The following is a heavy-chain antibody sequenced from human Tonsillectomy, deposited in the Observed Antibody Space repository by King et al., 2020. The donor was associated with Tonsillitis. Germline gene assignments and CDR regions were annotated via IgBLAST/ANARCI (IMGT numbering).Heavy chain of an antibody. CDR2: INPISGGT. V-gene: IGHV1-2*02. CDR3: ATGGNLIGALFDF. D-gene: IGHD7-27*01. J-gene: IGHJ4*02. Sequence: QLVQSGAEVKKPGASVKVSCKASGYTFSDYYIHWVQQAPGQGLEWMGYINPISGGTQCAQQFQGRVTMTRDTSISTAYMDLSSLRFDDTAVYYCATGGNLIGALFDFGGQGTLVTVSS. CDR1: GYTFSDYY.